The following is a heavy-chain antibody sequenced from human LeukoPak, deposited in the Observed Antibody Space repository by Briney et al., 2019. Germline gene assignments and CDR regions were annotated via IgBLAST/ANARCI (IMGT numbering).Heavy chain of an antibody. J-gene: IGHJ4*02. CDR2: INHSGRT. CDR3: ARAPSGEVESATRGDYFDY. D-gene: IGHD7-27*01. V-gene: IGHV4-34*01. Sequence: PSETLSLTCAVYGGSFSGYYWSWIRQPPGKGLEWIGEINHSGRTNFNPSLKSRVTISVDTSKNQFSLKMTPLTAADTAVYHCARAPSGEVESATRGDYFDYWGQGTLVTVPS. CDR1: GGSFSGYY.